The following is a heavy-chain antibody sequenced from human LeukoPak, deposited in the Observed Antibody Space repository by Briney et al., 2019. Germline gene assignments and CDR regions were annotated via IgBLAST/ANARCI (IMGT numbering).Heavy chain of an antibody. Sequence: PGGSLRLSCAASVFSFSNAWMSRVRQAPGKGLEWDGRIKSKTDGGTTDYDALVKGRFTISRDDSKNTLYLQMNSLKTEDTAVYYCTTELYYDYVWGSYRKWGQGTLVTVSS. D-gene: IGHD3-16*02. V-gene: IGHV3-15*01. CDR3: TTELYYDYVWGSYRK. CDR1: VFSFSNAW. CDR2: IKSKTDGGTT. J-gene: IGHJ4*02.